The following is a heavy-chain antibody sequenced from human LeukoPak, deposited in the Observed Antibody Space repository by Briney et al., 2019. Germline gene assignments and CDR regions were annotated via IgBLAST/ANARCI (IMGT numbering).Heavy chain of an antibody. D-gene: IGHD3-22*01. J-gene: IGHJ5*02. V-gene: IGHV3-48*03. CDR3: ARDLRPSGYYYDSSGPNWFDP. CDR2: ISSSGSTM. Sequence: GGSLRLSCAASGFTFSSYEMNWVRQAPGKGLEWVSYISSSGSTMYYADSVKGRFTISRDNAKNSLYLQMNSLRAEDTAVYYCARDLRPSGYYYDSSGPNWFDPWGQGTLVTVSS. CDR1: GFTFSSYE.